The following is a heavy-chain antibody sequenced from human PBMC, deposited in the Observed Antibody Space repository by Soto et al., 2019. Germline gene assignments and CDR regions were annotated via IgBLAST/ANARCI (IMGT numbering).Heavy chain of an antibody. V-gene: IGHV1-69*06. CDR2: IIPIFGTA. CDR1: GGTFSSYA. J-gene: IGHJ5*02. D-gene: IGHD6-13*01. Sequence: GASVKVSCKASGGTFSSYAISWVRQAPGQGLEWMGGIIPIFGTANYAQKFQGRVTITADKSTSTAYMELSSLRSEDTAVYYCATEGYSSSWYQGYNWFDPWGQGTLVTVSS. CDR3: ATEGYSSSWYQGYNWFDP.